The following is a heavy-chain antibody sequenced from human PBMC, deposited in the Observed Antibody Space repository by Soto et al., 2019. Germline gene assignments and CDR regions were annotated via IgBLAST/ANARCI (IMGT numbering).Heavy chain of an antibody. CDR2: ISFDGISK. D-gene: IGHD6-25*01. J-gene: IGHJ6*02. CDR1: GFAFSNYC. CDR3: AKDLGQRPVIRYYYGMDV. Sequence: GGSRRLSCAASGFAFSNYCIHWVRHAPGKGLEWVTAISFDGISKYYLDSVKGRFTVSRDNSKKTLYLLMYSLRGEDTAVYYCAKDLGQRPVIRYYYGMDVSRQVNTVSVSS. V-gene: IGHV3-30*18.